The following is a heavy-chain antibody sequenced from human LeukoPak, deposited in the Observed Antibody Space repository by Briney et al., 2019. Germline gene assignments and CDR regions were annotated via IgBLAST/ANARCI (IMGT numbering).Heavy chain of an antibody. CDR1: GFTFSSYA. Sequence: GGSLRLSCAASGFTFSSYAMHWVRQAPGKGLEWVAVISYDGSNKYYADSVKGRFTISRDNAKNSLYLQMNSLRAEDTAVYYCASQYYYDSSGYYDRDYWGQGTLVTVSS. CDR3: ASQYYYDSSGYYDRDY. J-gene: IGHJ4*02. CDR2: ISYDGSNK. V-gene: IGHV3-30*04. D-gene: IGHD3-22*01.